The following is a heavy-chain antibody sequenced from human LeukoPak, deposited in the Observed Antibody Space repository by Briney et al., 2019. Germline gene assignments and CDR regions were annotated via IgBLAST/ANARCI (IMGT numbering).Heavy chain of an antibody. CDR3: ATNDYGDYVLSY. J-gene: IGHJ4*02. CDR1: GGTFSSYA. D-gene: IGHD4-17*01. V-gene: IGHV1-69*13. CDR2: IIPIFGTA. Sequence: ASVKVSCKASGGTFSSYAISWVRQAPGQGLEWMGGIIPIFGTANYAQKFQGRVTITADESTSTAYMELSSLRSEDTAVYYYATNDYGDYVLSYWGQGTLVTVSS.